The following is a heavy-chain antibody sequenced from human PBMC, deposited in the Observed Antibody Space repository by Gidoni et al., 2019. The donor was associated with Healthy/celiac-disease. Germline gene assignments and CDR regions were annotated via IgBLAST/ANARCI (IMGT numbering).Heavy chain of an antibody. CDR3: ARDSIDPLYCSSTSCYTGTDY. CDR2: ISSSSSYI. D-gene: IGHD2-2*02. CDR1: GFTLSSYT. J-gene: IGHJ4*02. Sequence: EVQLVESGGGLVKPGGFLSPSCAASGFTLSSYTMNWLRQAPGKALGWVSSISSSSSYIYYADSVKGRFTISRDNAKNSLYLQMNSLRAEDTAVYYCARDSIDPLYCSSTSCYTGTDYWGQGTLVTVSS. V-gene: IGHV3-21*01.